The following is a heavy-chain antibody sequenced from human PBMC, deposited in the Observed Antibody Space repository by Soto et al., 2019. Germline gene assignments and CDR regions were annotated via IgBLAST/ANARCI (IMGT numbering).Heavy chain of an antibody. CDR1: GGTLTISSHG. D-gene: IGHD3-16*02. CDR2: IIAMFGTA. Sequence: SVKVSCKASGGTLTISSHGISWVRQAPGQGLEWMGGIIAMFGTASYAQKFQGRVTITADESTSTAYMELSSLRSEDTAVYCCGVTTWGSYRLRNHAMDLWGQGTAVTVSS. J-gene: IGHJ6*02. CDR3: GVTTWGSYRLRNHAMDL. V-gene: IGHV1-69*13.